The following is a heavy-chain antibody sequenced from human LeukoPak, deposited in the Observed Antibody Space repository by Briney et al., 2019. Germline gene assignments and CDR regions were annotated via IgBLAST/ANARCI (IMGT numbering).Heavy chain of an antibody. CDR1: GFTFSRYA. CDR3: ARLYSPQGADNWFDP. Sequence: GGSLRLSCSASGFTFSRYAMHWVRQAPGKGLEWVSYISSSGSTIYYADSVKGRFTISRDNAKNSLYLQMNSLRAEDTAVYYCARLYSPQGADNWFDPWGQGTLVTVSS. V-gene: IGHV3-48*03. CDR2: ISSSGSTI. J-gene: IGHJ5*02. D-gene: IGHD2-8*01.